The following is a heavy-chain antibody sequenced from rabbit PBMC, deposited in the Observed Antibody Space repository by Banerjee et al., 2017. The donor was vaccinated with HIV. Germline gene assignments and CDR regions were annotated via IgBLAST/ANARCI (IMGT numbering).Heavy chain of an antibody. CDR1: GFSFSSSYY. J-gene: IGHJ3*01. CDR3: ARDAGTGGGTGVYPTRLDL. CDR2: MDAGNSGST. V-gene: IGHV1S45*01. Sequence: QEQLVESGGGLVKPEGSLTLTCTASGFSFSSSYYMCWVRQAPGKGLEWIACMDAGNSGSTYYASWVNGRFTISRSTSLNTVTLQMTSLTAADTATYFCARDAGTGGGTGVYPTRLDLWGQGTLVTVS. D-gene: IGHD4-2*01.